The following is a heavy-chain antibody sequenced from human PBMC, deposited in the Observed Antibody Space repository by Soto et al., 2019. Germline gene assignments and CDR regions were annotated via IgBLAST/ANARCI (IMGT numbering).Heavy chain of an antibody. Sequence: QVQLVESGGGVVQPGRSLRLSCAASGFTFSHYAMHWVRQAPGKGLEWVAVMSYDGSNEYYADSVKGRFTISRDNSKNTLYLQMNSLRAEDTAVYYCAKDGSPNFDYWGQGTLVTVSS. V-gene: IGHV3-30*18. CDR2: MSYDGSNE. CDR1: GFTFSHYA. J-gene: IGHJ4*02. D-gene: IGHD1-26*01. CDR3: AKDGSPNFDY.